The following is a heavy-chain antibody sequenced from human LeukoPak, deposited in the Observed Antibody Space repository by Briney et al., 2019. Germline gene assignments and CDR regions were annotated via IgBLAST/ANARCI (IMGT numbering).Heavy chain of an antibody. V-gene: IGHV3-21*01. CDR3: ARANDNYYYYYMDV. D-gene: IGHD3-9*01. CDR1: GFTFSSYS. J-gene: IGHJ6*03. CDR2: ISSSSSYI. Sequence: GGSLRLSCAASGFTFSSYSMNWVRQAPGKGLEWVSSISSSSSYIYYADSVKGRVTISRDNAKKSLYLQMNSLRAEDTAVYYCARANDNYYYYYMDVWGKGTTVTISS.